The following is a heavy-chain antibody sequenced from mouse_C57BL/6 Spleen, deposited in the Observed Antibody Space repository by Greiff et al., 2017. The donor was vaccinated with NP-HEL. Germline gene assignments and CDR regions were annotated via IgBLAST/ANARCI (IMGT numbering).Heavy chain of an antibody. D-gene: IGHD1-1*01. CDR2: ISGGGGNT. J-gene: IGHJ3*01. Sequence: EVQLVESGGGLVKPGGSLKLSCAASGFTFSSYTMSWVRQTPEKRLEWVATISGGGGNTYYPDSVKGRFTISRDNAKNTLYLEMSSLRSEDTAVYYCARLGDYYGSSSAWFAYWGQGTLVTVSA. V-gene: IGHV5-9*04. CDR1: GFTFSSYT. CDR3: ARLGDYYGSSSAWFAY.